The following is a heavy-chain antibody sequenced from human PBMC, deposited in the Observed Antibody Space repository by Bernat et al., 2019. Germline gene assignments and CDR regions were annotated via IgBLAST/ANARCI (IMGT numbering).Heavy chain of an antibody. CDR2: ISGDGGST. CDR1: GFTFDDYA. D-gene: IGHD3-3*01. J-gene: IGHJ4*02. CDR3: AKDTTIFGVVIISGYFDY. Sequence: EVQLVESGGGVVQPGGSLRLSCAASGFTFDDYAMHWVRQAPGKGLEWVSLISGDGGSTYYADSVKGRFTISSDNSKNSLYLQMNSLRTEDTALYYCAKDTTIFGVVIISGYFDYWGQGTLVTVSS. V-gene: IGHV3-43*02.